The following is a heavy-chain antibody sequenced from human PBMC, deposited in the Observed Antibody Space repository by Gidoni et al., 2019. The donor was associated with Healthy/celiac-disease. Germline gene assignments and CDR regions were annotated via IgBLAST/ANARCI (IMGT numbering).Heavy chain of an antibody. CDR3: AKDNSAAGAYGMDV. D-gene: IGHD6-13*01. V-gene: IGHV3-9*01. Sequence: EVQLVESGGGLVQPVRYLSLSCAASGSAFYEYAMHWVRQAPGKGLEWVSGISWNSGSIGYADSVKGRFTISRDNAKNALYLQMNSLRAEDTAFYYCAKDNSAAGAYGMDVWGQGTTVTVSS. J-gene: IGHJ6*02. CDR1: GSAFYEYA. CDR2: ISWNSGSI.